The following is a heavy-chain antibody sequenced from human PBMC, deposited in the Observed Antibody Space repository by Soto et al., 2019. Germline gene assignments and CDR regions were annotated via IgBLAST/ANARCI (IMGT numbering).Heavy chain of an antibody. V-gene: IGHV4-34*01. D-gene: IGHD2-2*01. CDR1: GGSFSCYY. Sequence: SETLSLTCAVYGGSFSCYYLSWIRQPPGKGLEWIGEINHSGSTNYNPSLKSRVTISVDTSKNQFSLKLSSVTAADTAVYYCARTRRGYCSSTSCYVVTPFDYWGQGTLVTVSS. CDR2: INHSGST. CDR3: ARTRRGYCSSTSCYVVTPFDY. J-gene: IGHJ4*02.